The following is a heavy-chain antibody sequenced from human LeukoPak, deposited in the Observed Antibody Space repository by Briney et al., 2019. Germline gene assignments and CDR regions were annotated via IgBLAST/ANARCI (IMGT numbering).Heavy chain of an antibody. J-gene: IGHJ4*02. D-gene: IGHD1-1*01. CDR2: IDKDGSEK. Sequence: PGGSLRLSCAVAGFTFSKYWMRWVRQAPGKGLEWVASIDKDGSEKRYVDSVKGRFTISRDNSKNTLYLQMNSLRAEDTAVYYCARRAKTGYNDYWGQGTLVTVSS. CDR1: GFTFSKYW. CDR3: ARRAKTGYNDY. V-gene: IGHV3-7*01.